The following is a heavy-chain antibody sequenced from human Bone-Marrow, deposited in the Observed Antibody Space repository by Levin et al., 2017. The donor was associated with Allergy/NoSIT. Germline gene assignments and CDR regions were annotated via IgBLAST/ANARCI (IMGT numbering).Heavy chain of an antibody. CDR1: GFTFNLYW. CDR3: GTAVGIAVAGRNY. D-gene: IGHD6-19*01. CDR2: IEKDGNEM. Sequence: ETLSLTCAASGFTFNLYWMNWIRQAPGKGLEWVANIEKDGNEMHYVDSVEGRFTISRDNAKNVLYLEMSSLRVEDTALYYCGTAVGIAVAGRNYWGQGVLVTVSS. V-gene: IGHV3-7*01. J-gene: IGHJ4*02.